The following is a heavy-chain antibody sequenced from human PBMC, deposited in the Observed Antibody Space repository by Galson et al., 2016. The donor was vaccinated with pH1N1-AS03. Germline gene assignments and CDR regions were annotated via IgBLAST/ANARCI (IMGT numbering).Heavy chain of an antibody. J-gene: IGHJ5*02. CDR3: AKGGIYNREGLGGS. CDR2: VSTNGRRT. V-gene: IGHV3-23*01. Sequence: SLRLSCAASGFTFSGYAMNWVRQAPGKGLEWVSGVSTNGRRTFHADSVKGRFTISGDNSKNTLYLQMNSQRVEDAAVYYCAKGGIYNREGLGGSWGQGTLVAVSS. D-gene: IGHD2/OR15-2a*01. CDR1: GFTFSGYA.